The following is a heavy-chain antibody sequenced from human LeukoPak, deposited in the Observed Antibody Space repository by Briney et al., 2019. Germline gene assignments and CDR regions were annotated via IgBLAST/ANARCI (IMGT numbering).Heavy chain of an antibody. V-gene: IGHV1-69*05. CDR2: IIPIFGTA. J-gene: IGHJ4*02. D-gene: IGHD3-22*01. CDR1: GGTFSSYA. Sequence: ASVKVSCKASGGTFSSYAISWVRQAPGQGLEWMGGIIPIFGTANYAQKFQGRVTITTDESTSTAYMELSSLRSEDTAVYYCARGAGDGSGYYSFDYWGQGTLVTVSS. CDR3: ARGAGDGSGYYSFDY.